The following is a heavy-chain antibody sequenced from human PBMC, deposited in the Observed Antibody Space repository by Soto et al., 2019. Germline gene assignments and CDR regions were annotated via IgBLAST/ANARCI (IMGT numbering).Heavy chain of an antibody. CDR2: IYYSGYT. CDR3: ARDSSPHYGKDV. CDR1: CGSITSGVFF. J-gene: IGHJ6*02. V-gene: IGHV4-31*03. D-gene: IGHD6-6*01. Sequence: SETLSLTCSVSCGSITSGVFFWSWVRQDPGEGLDLIAYIYYSGYTYYHPSLKSRLSISMDTSKNQFSLKLSSVTAADTAVYYCARDSSPHYGKDVWGQGTTVNVSS.